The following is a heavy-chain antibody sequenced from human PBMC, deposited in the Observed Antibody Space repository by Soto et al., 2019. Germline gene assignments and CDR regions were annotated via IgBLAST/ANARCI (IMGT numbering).Heavy chain of an antibody. CDR1: GGSFSGYY. CDR2: INYSGST. J-gene: IGHJ4*02. Sequence: SETLSLTCAVYGGSFSGYYWSWIRQPPEKGLEWIGKINYSGSTNYNPSLKSRVTISVDTSKNQFSLKLMSLSAADTAVYYCGRLEGLATISYYFDYWGQGALVTVSS. CDR3: GRLEGLATISYYFDY. D-gene: IGHD3-9*01. V-gene: IGHV4-34*01.